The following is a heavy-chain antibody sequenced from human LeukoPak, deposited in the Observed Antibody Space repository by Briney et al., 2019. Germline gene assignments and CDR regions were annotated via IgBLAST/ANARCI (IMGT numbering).Heavy chain of an antibody. CDR3: ARGRSIAARPGSPLTYYFDY. CDR1: GGSISSHY. V-gene: IGHV4-59*11. D-gene: IGHD6-6*01. CDR2: IYYSGST. J-gene: IGHJ4*02. Sequence: SETLSLTCTVSGGSISSHYWSWIRQPPGKGLEWIGYIYYSGSTNYNPSLKSRVTISVDTSKNQFSLKLSSVTAADTAVYYCARGRSIAARPGSPLTYYFDYWGQGTLVTVSS.